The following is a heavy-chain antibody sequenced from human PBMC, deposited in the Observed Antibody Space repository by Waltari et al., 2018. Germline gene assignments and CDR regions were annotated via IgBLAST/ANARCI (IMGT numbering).Heavy chain of an antibody. J-gene: IGHJ4*02. CDR2: ITSSGDAT. V-gene: IGHV3-23*01. D-gene: IGHD2-8*01. CDR3: AKNEKFCIKAACYDS. CDR1: GFTFTTPA. Sequence: EVQLLESGGDLVQPGGSLRLSCAASGFTFTTPAMTWVRQAPGNWLGWVSFITSSGDATYYAGSVKGRFTISRDNSRNTLNLHMSSLRAEDTATYYCAKNEKFCIKAACYDSWGQGTLVTVSS.